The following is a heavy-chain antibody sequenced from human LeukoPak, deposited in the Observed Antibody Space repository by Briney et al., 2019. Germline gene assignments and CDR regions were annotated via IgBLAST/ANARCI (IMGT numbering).Heavy chain of an antibody. CDR2: IRYDGSNK. Sequence: SGGSLRLSCAASGFTFSSYGMHWVREAPGKGLEWVAFIRYDGSNKYYADSVKGRFTISRDNSKNTLYLQMNSLRAEDTAVYYCARFITMVRGVIRFDAFDIWGQGTMVTVSS. CDR3: ARFITMVRGVIRFDAFDI. J-gene: IGHJ3*02. V-gene: IGHV3-30*02. D-gene: IGHD3-10*01. CDR1: GFTFSSYG.